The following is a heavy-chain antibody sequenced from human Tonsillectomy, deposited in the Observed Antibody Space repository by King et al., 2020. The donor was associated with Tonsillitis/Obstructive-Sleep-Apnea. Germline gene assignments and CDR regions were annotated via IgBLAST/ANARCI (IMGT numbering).Heavy chain of an antibody. Sequence: QLVQSGAEVKKPGASVKVSCKASGYTFTSYYMHWVRQAPGQGLEWMGIINPSSGSTTYAQKFQGRVTMTRDTSTSTVYMELSSLRSEDTAVYFCARGLAVVVPAAHNWFDPWGQGTLVTFSS. CDR1: GYTFTSYY. D-gene: IGHD2-2*01. V-gene: IGHV1-46*01. CDR2: INPSSGST. CDR3: ARGLAVVVPAAHNWFDP. J-gene: IGHJ5*02.